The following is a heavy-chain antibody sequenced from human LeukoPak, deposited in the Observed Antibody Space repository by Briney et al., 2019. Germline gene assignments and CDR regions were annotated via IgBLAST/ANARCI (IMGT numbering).Heavy chain of an antibody. V-gene: IGHV4-4*02. Sequence: SETLSLTCGVSGGSISSSNWWSWVRQPPGKGLEWIGEIYYSGRTNYNPSLKNRVTMSVDKSNNQFSLKLSPVTAADTAVYYCARGWNILTGYYYFDYWGQGTLVTVSS. D-gene: IGHD3-9*01. CDR3: ARGWNILTGYYYFDY. CDR2: IYYSGRT. CDR1: GGSISSSNW. J-gene: IGHJ4*02.